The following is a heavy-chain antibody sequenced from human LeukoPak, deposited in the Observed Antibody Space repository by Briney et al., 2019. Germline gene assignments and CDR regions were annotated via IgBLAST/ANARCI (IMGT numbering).Heavy chain of an antibody. J-gene: IGHJ4*02. CDR3: ARERSSWYYLDY. V-gene: IGHV6-1*01. Sequence: SQTLSLTCVISGDSVSSNIATCNWSRQSPSRVLEWQGRTYYRSQRYYDYSVSVRSRITINPDTSKNQFSLQLSSVTPEDTAVYFCARERSSWYYLDYWGQGMLVTVSS. CDR1: GDSVSSNIAT. D-gene: IGHD6-13*01. CDR2: TYYRSQRYY.